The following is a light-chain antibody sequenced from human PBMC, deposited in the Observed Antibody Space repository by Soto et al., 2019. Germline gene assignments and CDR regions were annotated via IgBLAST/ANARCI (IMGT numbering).Light chain of an antibody. V-gene: IGKV1-5*03. CDR3: QQYYSYPYT. CDR1: QSMSSW. J-gene: IGKJ2*01. CDR2: KAS. Sequence: DIQMTQSPSTLSASVGDRVTITCRASQSMSSWLAWYQQKPGKAPKRLIYKASSLESGVPSRFGGSGSGTEFTLTIDSLQPDDFATYYCQQYYSYPYTFGQGTKLQIK.